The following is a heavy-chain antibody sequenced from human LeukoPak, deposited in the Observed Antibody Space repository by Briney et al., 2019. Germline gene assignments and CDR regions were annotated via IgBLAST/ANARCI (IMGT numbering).Heavy chain of an antibody. CDR1: GFTFSSYW. D-gene: IGHD3-22*01. CDR3: ARVRITMIVVVNYFDY. CDR2: IKKDGSEK. V-gene: IGHV3-7*01. J-gene: IGHJ4*02. Sequence: GGSLRLSCAASGFTFSSYWMSWVRQAPGKGLEWVANIKKDGSEKYYVDSVEGRFTISRDNAKNSLYLQMNSLRAEDTAVYYCARVRITMIVVVNYFDYWGQGTLVTVSS.